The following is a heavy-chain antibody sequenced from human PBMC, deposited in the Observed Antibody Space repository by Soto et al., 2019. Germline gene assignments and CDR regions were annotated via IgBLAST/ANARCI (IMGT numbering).Heavy chain of an antibody. D-gene: IGHD3-10*01. V-gene: IGHV1-69*01. J-gene: IGHJ4*02. Sequence: QVQLVQSGAEVKKPGSSVKVSCKASGGTFSSYAISWVRQAPGQGLEWRGGIIPIFGTANDAQKFQGRVTITADESTSTAYMELSSLRSEDTAVYYCASEPSYYYGSGPGNYFDYWGQGTLVTVSS. CDR1: GGTFSSYA. CDR2: IIPIFGTA. CDR3: ASEPSYYYGSGPGNYFDY.